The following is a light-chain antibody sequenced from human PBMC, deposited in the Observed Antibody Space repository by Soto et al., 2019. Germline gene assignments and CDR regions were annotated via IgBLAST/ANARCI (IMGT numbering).Light chain of an antibody. CDR2: GAS. CDR1: QSISNY. V-gene: IGKV1-39*01. J-gene: IGKJ1*01. CDR3: QQSYSTPPT. Sequence: DIQMTQSPSSLSASVGDRVTITCRASQSISNYLNWYQQKPGKAPKVLIYGASSVQSGVPSRFSGSGSGTDFTLTISSLQPEDFATYYCQQSYSTPPTFGQGTKVEIK.